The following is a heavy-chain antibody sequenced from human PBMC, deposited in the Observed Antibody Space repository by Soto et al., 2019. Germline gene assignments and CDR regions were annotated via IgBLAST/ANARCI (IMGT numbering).Heavy chain of an antibody. J-gene: IGHJ4*02. Sequence: EVQLVESGGGLVKPGGSLRLSCAASGFTFSNAWMSWVRQAPGKGLEWVANIKQDGSERYYVDSVKGRFTISRDNAKNPLYLQMNSLRAEDTAVYYCATDSGTSNYWGQGTLVAVSS. V-gene: IGHV3-7*01. CDR2: IKQDGSER. D-gene: IGHD1-1*01. CDR1: GFTFSNAW. CDR3: ATDSGTSNY.